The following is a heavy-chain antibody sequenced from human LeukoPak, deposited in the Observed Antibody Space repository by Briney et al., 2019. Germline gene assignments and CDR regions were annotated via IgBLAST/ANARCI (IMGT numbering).Heavy chain of an antibody. V-gene: IGHV3-23*01. CDR2: ISGSGGST. CDR3: AKDQVDSSGYYYFDY. J-gene: IGHJ4*02. D-gene: IGHD3-22*01. CDR1: GLTFSSYA. Sequence: GGSLRLSCAASGLTFSSYAMSWVRQAPGKGLEWVSAISGSGGSTYYADSVKGRFTISRDNSKNTLYLQMNSLRAEDTAVYYCAKDQVDSSGYYYFDYWGQGTLVTVSS.